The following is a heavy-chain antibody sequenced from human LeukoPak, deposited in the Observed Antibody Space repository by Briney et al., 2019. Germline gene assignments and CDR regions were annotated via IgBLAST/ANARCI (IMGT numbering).Heavy chain of an antibody. D-gene: IGHD6-13*01. Sequence: SETLSLTCTVSGGSISSYYWSWIRQPPGKGLEWIGYIYYSGSTNSNTSLKSRVTISEETSQNHFSLKQSSVTAADTPVYYCARVIPAYNSSSYYFDYWGQGTLVTVSS. CDR1: GGSISSYY. V-gene: IGHV4-59*01. CDR2: IYYSGST. J-gene: IGHJ4*02. CDR3: ARVIPAYNSSSYYFDY.